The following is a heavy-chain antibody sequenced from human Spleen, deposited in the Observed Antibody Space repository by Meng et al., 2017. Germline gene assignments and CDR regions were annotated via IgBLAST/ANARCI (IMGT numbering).Heavy chain of an antibody. Sequence: QVQLQESGPGLVKPSGTLSLTCAGSGGSISSSNWWNWVRQPPGKGREWIGEMYHSGTTSYNPSLKIRSTISVDKSKNQFSLKLSSVTAADTAVYYCARGSGSPEYCSSTSCYSGGWFDPWGQGTLVTVSS. J-gene: IGHJ5*02. V-gene: IGHV4-4*02. CDR2: MYHSGTT. CDR1: GGSISSSNW. D-gene: IGHD2-2*02. CDR3: ARGSGSPEYCSSTSCYSGGWFDP.